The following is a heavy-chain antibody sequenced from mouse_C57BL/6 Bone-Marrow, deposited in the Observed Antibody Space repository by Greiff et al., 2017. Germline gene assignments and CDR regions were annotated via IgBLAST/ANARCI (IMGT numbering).Heavy chain of an antibody. V-gene: IGHV1-64*01. D-gene: IGHD2-3*01. CDR1: GYTFTSYW. J-gene: IGHJ2*01. Sequence: VQLQQPGAELVKPGASVKLSCKASGYTFTSYWMHWVKQRPGQGLEWIGMIHPNSGSTNYNEKFKSKATMTVDKSSSTAYMQLSSLTSEDSAVYYCAREGDGYYFDYWGQGTTLTVS. CDR3: AREGDGYYFDY. CDR2: IHPNSGST.